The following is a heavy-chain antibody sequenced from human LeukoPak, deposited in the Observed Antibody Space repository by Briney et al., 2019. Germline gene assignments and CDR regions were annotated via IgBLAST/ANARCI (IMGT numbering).Heavy chain of an antibody. CDR3: ARDKKSGESSEIDY. D-gene: IGHD3-10*01. V-gene: IGHV3-9*01. CDR2: ISWNSGSI. J-gene: IGHJ4*02. CDR1: GFTFDGYA. Sequence: GGSLRLSCAASGFTFDGYAMHWVRQAPGKGLEWVSGISWNSGSIGYADSVKGRFTVSRDNAKNTLNLQMNSLRAEDTAVYYCARDKKSGESSEIDYWGQGTLVTVSS.